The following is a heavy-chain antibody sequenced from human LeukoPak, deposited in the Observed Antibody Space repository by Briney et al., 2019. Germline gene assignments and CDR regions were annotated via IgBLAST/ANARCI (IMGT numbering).Heavy chain of an antibody. Sequence: PGRSLRLSCAASGFTFSSYAMHWVRQAPGKGLEWVAVISYDGSNKYYADSVKGRFAISRDNSKNTLYLQMNSPRAEDTAVYYCARAEISYGSGACVGYWGQGTLVTVSS. CDR2: ISYDGSNK. CDR1: GFTFSSYA. D-gene: IGHD3-10*01. J-gene: IGHJ4*02. V-gene: IGHV3-30*09. CDR3: ARAEISYGSGACVGY.